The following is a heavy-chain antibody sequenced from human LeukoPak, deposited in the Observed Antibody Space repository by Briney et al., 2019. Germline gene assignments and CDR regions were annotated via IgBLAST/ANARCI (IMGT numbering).Heavy chain of an antibody. CDR1: GGSISSYY. Sequence: PSETLSLTCTVSGGSISSYYWSWIRQPAGKGLEWIGRIYTSGSTNYNPSLKSRVTISVDTSKNQFSLKVRSVTAADTAVYYCARERDFYDSSGSPSYWGQGTLVIVSS. J-gene: IGHJ4*02. D-gene: IGHD3-22*01. CDR3: ARERDFYDSSGSPSY. V-gene: IGHV4-4*07. CDR2: IYTSGST.